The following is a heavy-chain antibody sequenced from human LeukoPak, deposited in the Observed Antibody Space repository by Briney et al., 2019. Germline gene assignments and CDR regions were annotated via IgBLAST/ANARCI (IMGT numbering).Heavy chain of an antibody. CDR1: GFTFSSYA. Sequence: GGSLRLSCAASGFTFSSYAMGWVRQAPGKGLEWVSAISGSGGSTYYADSVKGRFTISRDNSKNTLYLQMNSLRAEDTAVYYCAKDLGYCSSTSCYGAFDIWGQGTMVTVSS. D-gene: IGHD2-2*01. CDR3: AKDLGYCSSTSCYGAFDI. J-gene: IGHJ3*02. CDR2: ISGSGGST. V-gene: IGHV3-23*01.